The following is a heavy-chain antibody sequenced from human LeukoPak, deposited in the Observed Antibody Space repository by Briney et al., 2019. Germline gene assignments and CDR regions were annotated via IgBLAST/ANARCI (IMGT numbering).Heavy chain of an antibody. D-gene: IGHD5-18*01. CDR1: GYSFTSYW. CDR3: ARGNSYGYRRFDY. V-gene: IGHV5-51*01. Sequence: GESLKISCKGSGYSFTSYWIGWVRPMPGKGLEWMGIIYPADSDIRYSPSFEGQVTISADKSITTAYLQWSGLTASDTAMYYCARGNSYGYRRFDYWGQGTLVTVSS. CDR2: IYPADSDI. J-gene: IGHJ4*02.